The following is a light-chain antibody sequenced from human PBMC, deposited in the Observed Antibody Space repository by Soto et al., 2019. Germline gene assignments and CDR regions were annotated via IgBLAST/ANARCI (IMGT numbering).Light chain of an antibody. V-gene: IGKV1-9*01. Sequence: DIQLTQSPSFLSASVGDRVTITCRASQGISSYLVWYQQKPGKAPKLLIYAASTLQSGVPSRFSGSGSGTEFTLTISSLQPEDFATYYCQQLNNYPDTFGQGTKLEIK. CDR3: QQLNNYPDT. CDR1: QGISSY. CDR2: AAS. J-gene: IGKJ2*01.